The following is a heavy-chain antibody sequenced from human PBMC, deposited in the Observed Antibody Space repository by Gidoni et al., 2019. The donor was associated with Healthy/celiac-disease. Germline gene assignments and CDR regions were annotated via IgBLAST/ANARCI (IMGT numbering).Heavy chain of an antibody. V-gene: IGHV3-23*01. CDR2: ISGSGGST. J-gene: IGHJ4*02. D-gene: IGHD1-7*01. Sequence: EVQLLESGGGLVQPGVSLRLSCAASGFTFSSYARSWVRQAPGKGLEWVSAISGSGGSTYYADSVKGRFTISRDNSKNTLYLQMNSLRAEDTAVYYCAKIRAGTTSLIDYWGQGTLVTVSS. CDR3: AKIRAGTTSLIDY. CDR1: GFTFSSYA.